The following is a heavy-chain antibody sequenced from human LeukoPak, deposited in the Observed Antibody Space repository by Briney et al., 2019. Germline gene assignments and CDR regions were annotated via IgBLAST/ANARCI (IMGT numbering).Heavy chain of an antibody. J-gene: IGHJ4*02. D-gene: IGHD1-26*01. CDR2: MSPNSGNT. CDR1: GYTFTNYD. Sequence: GASVKVSCEASGYTFTNYDINWVRQATGQGLEWMGWMSPNSGNTGYAQKFQGRVTMTRDTSINTAYIELSSLRSEDTAVYYCARGLRGEILQTGYWGQGTLVTVSS. V-gene: IGHV1-8*01. CDR3: ARGLRGEILQTGY.